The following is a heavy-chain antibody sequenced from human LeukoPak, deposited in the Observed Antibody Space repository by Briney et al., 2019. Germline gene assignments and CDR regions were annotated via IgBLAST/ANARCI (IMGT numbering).Heavy chain of an antibody. D-gene: IGHD6-6*01. V-gene: IGHV4-38-2*01. CDR1: GYSISSGYY. CDR2: IYHSGST. Sequence: PSETLSLTCAVSGYSISSGYYWGWIRQPPGKGLEWIGSIYHSGSTYYNPSLKSRVTISVDTSKNQFSLKLSSVTAADTAVYDCASEQRASRPLSYYMYVWGKGTTVTVSS. CDR3: ASEQRASRPLSYYMYV. J-gene: IGHJ6*03.